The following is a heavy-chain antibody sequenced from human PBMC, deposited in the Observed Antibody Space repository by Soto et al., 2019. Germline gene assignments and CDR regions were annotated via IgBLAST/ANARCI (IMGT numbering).Heavy chain of an antibody. CDR2: INHSGSN. CDR1: GACSSGYY. D-gene: IGHD3-3*01. J-gene: IGHJ6*02. CDR3: ARYRRGFLDWRPSGGYYGMEV. Sequence: ELLPLTCARHGACSSGYYRTWIRQPPGKGLEWIGEINHSGSNNYNASLKSRVTISVDTSKNQFSLKLRSVIAADTDVYYCARYRRGFLDWRPSGGYYGMEVWGGGTAGTVSS. V-gene: IGHV4-34*01.